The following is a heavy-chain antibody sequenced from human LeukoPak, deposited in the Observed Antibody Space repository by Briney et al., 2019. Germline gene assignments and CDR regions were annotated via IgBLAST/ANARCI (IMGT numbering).Heavy chain of an antibody. CDR2: ISSSSSYI. V-gene: IGHV3-21*01. D-gene: IGHD5-18*01. J-gene: IGHJ1*01. Sequence: GSLRLSCAASGFPFRNYSMSWVRQAPGKGLEWVSSISSSSSYIYFADSVKGRFTISRDNAKNSLYLQMNSLRAEGTAVYYCARAVGRLPEYFQHWGQGTLVTVSS. CDR3: ARAVGRLPEYFQH. CDR1: GFPFRNYS.